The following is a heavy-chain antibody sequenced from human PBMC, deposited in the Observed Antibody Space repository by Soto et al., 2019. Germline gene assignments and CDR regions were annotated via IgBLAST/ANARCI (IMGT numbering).Heavy chain of an antibody. Sequence: EVQLLVSGGGLVQPGGSLRLSCAASGFTFSSYAMNWVRQAPGEGLEWVSTITNTGGDKIYADSVKGRFTISRDNSKNTLVLQMNNLRVEDTAIYYCAKASGESYPWSRAFDSWGQGTRVTVSS. CDR2: ITNTGGDK. V-gene: IGHV3-23*01. J-gene: IGHJ4*02. D-gene: IGHD1-26*01. CDR3: AKASGESYPWSRAFDS. CDR1: GFTFSSYA.